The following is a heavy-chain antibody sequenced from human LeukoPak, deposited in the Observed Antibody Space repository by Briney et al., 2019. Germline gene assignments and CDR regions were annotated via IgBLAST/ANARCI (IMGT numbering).Heavy chain of an antibody. CDR2: IKQDETEK. CDR3: ARDQEVVVPAAMGGPDY. V-gene: IGHV3-7*01. J-gene: IGHJ4*02. CDR1: GFTFSNFW. Sequence: PGGSLRLSCTASGFTFSNFWMGWVRQAPGKGLEWVANIKQDETEKFYLGSVKGRFTISRDNAKNSLYLQMNSLRAEDTAVYYCARDQEVVVPAAMGGPDYWGQGTLVTVSS. D-gene: IGHD2-2*01.